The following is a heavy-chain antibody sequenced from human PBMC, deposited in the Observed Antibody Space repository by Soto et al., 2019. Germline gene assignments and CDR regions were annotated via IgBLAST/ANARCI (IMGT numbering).Heavy chain of an antibody. J-gene: IGHJ3*02. V-gene: IGHV3-74*01. CDR2: INSDGSST. D-gene: IGHD5-12*01. Sequence: EVQLVESGGGLVQPGGSLRLSCAASGFTFSSYWMHWVRQAPGKGLVWVSRINSDGSSTNYADSVKGRFTISRDNAKNTLYLQMNSRRAEDTAVYYCARVLSGGYDAHDAFDIWGQGTMVTVSS. CDR1: GFTFSSYW. CDR3: ARVLSGGYDAHDAFDI.